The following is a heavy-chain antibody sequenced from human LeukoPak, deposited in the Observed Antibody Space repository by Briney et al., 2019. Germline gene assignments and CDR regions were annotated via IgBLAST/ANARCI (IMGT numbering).Heavy chain of an antibody. CDR2: MDFSGST. D-gene: IGHD1-1*01. CDR1: GVSITSSTYF. J-gene: IGHJ4*02. V-gene: IGHV4-61*02. Sequence: SETLSLTCTVPGVSITSSTYFWSWIRQPAGKALEWIGRMDFSGSTNYNPSLRSRVTLSLDTSKNQFSLKLSSVTAADTAVYYCARYSGTGYGMYYFDYWGQGTLVTVSS. CDR3: ARYSGTGYGMYYFDY.